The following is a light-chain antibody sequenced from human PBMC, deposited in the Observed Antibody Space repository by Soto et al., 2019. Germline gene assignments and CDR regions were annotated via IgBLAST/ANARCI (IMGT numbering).Light chain of an antibody. V-gene: IGKV1-17*01. CDR2: ASS. Sequence: DIQMTQSPSSLSASVGDRVTITCRASQDIRIALDWFQQKPGKAPRRLIYASSSLQSGVPSRFSGSGSGTEFTLTISSLQPDDFATYYCQSETFGQGTKVDIK. CDR1: QDIRIA. CDR3: QSET. J-gene: IGKJ1*01.